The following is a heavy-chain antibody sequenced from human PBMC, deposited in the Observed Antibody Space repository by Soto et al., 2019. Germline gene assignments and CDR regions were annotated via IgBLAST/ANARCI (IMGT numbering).Heavy chain of an antibody. CDR1: GGSIRSSSYY. V-gene: IGHV4-39*02. CDR2: IYYSGST. CDR3: ARELRYFDWLLYFDY. J-gene: IGHJ4*02. Sequence: PSETLSLTCTVAGGSIRSSSYYWGWIRQPPGKGLEWIGSIYYSGSTYYNPSLKSRVTISVDTSKNQFSLKLSSVTAADTAVYYCARELRYFDWLLYFDYWGQGTLVTVSS. D-gene: IGHD3-9*01.